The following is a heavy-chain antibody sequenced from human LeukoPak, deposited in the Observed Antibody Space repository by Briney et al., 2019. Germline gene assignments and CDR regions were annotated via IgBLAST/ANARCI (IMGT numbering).Heavy chain of an antibody. Sequence: ASLKVSCKASGYTFTGYYMHWVQQAPGQGLEWMAWINPNSGSTNYAQKFQGRVTMTRDTSMSTAYMQMSRLRADDTAVYYCARVSLYSGSPSNDFDYWGQGTLVTVSS. J-gene: IGHJ4*02. CDR3: ARVSLYSGSPSNDFDY. D-gene: IGHD1-26*01. CDR2: INPNSGST. CDR1: GYTFTGYY. V-gene: IGHV1-2*02.